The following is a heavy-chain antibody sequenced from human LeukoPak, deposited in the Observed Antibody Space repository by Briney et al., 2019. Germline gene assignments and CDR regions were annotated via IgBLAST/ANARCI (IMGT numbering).Heavy chain of an antibody. D-gene: IGHD3-10*01. Sequence: SETLSLTCAVYGGSFSGYYWSWIRQPPGKGLEWIGEINHSGSTNYNPSLKSRVTISVDTSKNQFSLKLSSVTAADTAVYYCARIDRGDVWGQGTTVTVSS. CDR1: GGSFSGYY. V-gene: IGHV4-34*01. J-gene: IGHJ6*02. CDR3: ARIDRGDV. CDR2: INHSGST.